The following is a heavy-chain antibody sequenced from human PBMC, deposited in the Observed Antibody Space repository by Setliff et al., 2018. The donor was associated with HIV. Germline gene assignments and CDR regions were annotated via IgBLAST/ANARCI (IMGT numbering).Heavy chain of an antibody. Sequence: ASVKVSCKASVYTFTTYAMIWVRQAPGQSLEWMGWINTGNGNTRLSQKFQGRVTISRDTSASTAYVELYSLTSEDTAVYYCARTLTYYFGGSFSSGPADYWGLGTLVTVSS. CDR2: INTGNGNT. J-gene: IGHJ4*02. CDR3: ARTLTYYFGGSFSSGPADY. D-gene: IGHD2-21*01. V-gene: IGHV1-3*04. CDR1: VYTFTTYA.